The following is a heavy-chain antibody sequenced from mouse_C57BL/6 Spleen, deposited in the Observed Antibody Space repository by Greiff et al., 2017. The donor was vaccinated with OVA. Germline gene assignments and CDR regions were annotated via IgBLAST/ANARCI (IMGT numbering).Heavy chain of an antibody. CDR2: IDPSDSYT. J-gene: IGHJ4*01. CDR3: ARRVGGYPYYYAMDY. D-gene: IGHD1-1*02. Sequence: QVQLQHPGAELVKPGASVKLSCKASGYTFTSYWMQWVKQRPGQGLEWIGEIDPSDSYTNYNQKFKGKATLTVDTSSSTAYMQLSSLTSEDSAVYYCARRVGGYPYYYAMDYWGQGTSVTVSS. V-gene: IGHV1-50*01. CDR1: GYTFTSYW.